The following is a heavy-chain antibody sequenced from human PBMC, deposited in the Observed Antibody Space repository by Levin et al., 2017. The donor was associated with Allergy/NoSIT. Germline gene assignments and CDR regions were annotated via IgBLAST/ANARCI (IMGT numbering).Heavy chain of an antibody. CDR3: AKPKPLGGWLQFDY. Sequence: PGGSLRLSCAASGFTFSSYGLHWVRQAPGKGLEWVAVISYDGSNKYYADSVKGRFTISRDNSKNTLYLQMNSLRAEDTAVYYCAKPKPLGGWLQFDYWGQGTLVTVSS. J-gene: IGHJ4*02. CDR1: GFTFSSYG. D-gene: IGHD5-24*01. CDR2: ISYDGSNK. V-gene: IGHV3-30*18.